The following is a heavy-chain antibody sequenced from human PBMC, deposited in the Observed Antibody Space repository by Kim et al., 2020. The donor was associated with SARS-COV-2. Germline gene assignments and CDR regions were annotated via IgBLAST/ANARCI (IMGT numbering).Heavy chain of an antibody. Sequence: GESLKISCKGSGYSFTSYWISWVRQMPGKGLEWMGRIDPSDSYTNYSPSFQGHVTISADKSISTAYLQWSSLKASDTAMYYCAREKSPAYYYYYGMDVWGQGTTVTVSS. CDR1: GYSFTSYW. D-gene: IGHD2-2*01. V-gene: IGHV5-10-1*01. J-gene: IGHJ6*02. CDR3: AREKSPAYYYYYGMDV. CDR2: IDPSDSYT.